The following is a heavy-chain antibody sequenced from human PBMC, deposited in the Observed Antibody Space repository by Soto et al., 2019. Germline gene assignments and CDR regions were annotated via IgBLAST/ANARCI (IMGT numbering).Heavy chain of an antibody. CDR1: GFTFRHSG. V-gene: IGHV3-30*18. D-gene: IGHD2-21*02. Sequence: QVQLVESGGRVVQPGGSLRLSCAASGFTFRHSGMHWVRQTPGKGLEWVSLVSFDGSDQYYADSVKGRFTISRDNFNNTRFLQMNSLRVEDTAVYYCAKTLHGDSTGAFDSWGLGTLVTVSS. CDR2: VSFDGSDQ. J-gene: IGHJ4*02. CDR3: AKTLHGDSTGAFDS.